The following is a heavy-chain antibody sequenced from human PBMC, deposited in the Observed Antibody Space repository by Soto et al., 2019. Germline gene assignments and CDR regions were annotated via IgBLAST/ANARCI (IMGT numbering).Heavy chain of an antibody. Sequence: LTYAFCGDSVSCNSASGNWISQSTSRGIEWLESTYYRSKWYNDYAVSVNSRLTINPDTSKNQFSLQLNSVTPEDTAVYYCTRASITIFGVVTTTSYWYFDLWGRGTLVTVSS. CDR2: TYYRSKWYN. D-gene: IGHD3-3*01. J-gene: IGHJ2*01. V-gene: IGHV6-1*01. CDR3: TRASITIFGVVTTTSYWYFDL. CDR1: GDSVSCNSAS.